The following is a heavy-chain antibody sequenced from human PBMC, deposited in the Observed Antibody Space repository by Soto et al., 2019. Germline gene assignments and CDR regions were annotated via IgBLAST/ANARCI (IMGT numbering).Heavy chain of an antibody. J-gene: IGHJ3*02. CDR3: ARGPYCSSTSCYLGFDI. V-gene: IGHV3-13*01. CDR1: GFTFSSYD. Sequence: EVQLVESGGGLVQPGGSLRLSCAASGFTFSSYDMHWVRQATGKGLEWVSAIGTAGDTYYPGSVKSRFTISRENAKNSLYLQMNSLRAGDTAVYYCARGPYCSSTSCYLGFDIWGQGTMVTVSS. D-gene: IGHD2-2*01. CDR2: IGTAGDT.